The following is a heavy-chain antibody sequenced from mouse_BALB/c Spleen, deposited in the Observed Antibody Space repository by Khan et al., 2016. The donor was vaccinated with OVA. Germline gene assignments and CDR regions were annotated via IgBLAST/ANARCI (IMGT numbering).Heavy chain of an antibody. D-gene: IGHD2-2*01. Sequence: EVELVESGGGLVKPGGSLKLSCAASGFSFSRYSMSWVRQTPEKRLEWVATISSGGTYTYYSDSVKGRFTISRDNANNTLFLQMSSLRSEDTAIYSCTSHEGYYGYGQGDYWGQGTSVTVSS. CDR3: TSHEGYYGYGQGDY. CDR1: GFSFSRYS. J-gene: IGHJ4*01. V-gene: IGHV5-9-3*01. CDR2: ISSGGTYT.